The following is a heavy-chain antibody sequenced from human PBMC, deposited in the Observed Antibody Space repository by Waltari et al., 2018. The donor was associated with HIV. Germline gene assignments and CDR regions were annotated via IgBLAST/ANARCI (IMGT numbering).Heavy chain of an antibody. Sequence: QVQLVQSGAEGKKPGASVKVSCKASEYNFTMYAMHWLRQAPGQGFEWMGWINPDKGNTKYSQRFQDRVTITRDTSASTVYMDLMTLRSEDTAVYYCARDVDRGRGNWFDPWGQGTLVTVSS. J-gene: IGHJ5*02. CDR1: EYNFTMYA. V-gene: IGHV1-3*01. D-gene: IGHD3-10*01. CDR3: ARDVDRGRGNWFDP. CDR2: INPDKGNT.